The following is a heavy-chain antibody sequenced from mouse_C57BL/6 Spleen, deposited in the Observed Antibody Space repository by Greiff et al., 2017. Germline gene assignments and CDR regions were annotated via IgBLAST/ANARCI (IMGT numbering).Heavy chain of an antibody. D-gene: IGHD2-4*01. CDR3: ACDDFDYGAWLAY. CDR2: IYPGSGST. CDR1: GYTFTSYW. J-gene: IGHJ3*01. V-gene: IGHV1-55*01. Sequence: VQLQQPGAELVKPGASVKMSCKASGYTFTSYWINWVKQRPGQGLEWIGDIYPGSGSTNYNEKFKGKATLTVDTSSSTAYMQLSSLTSEYSALYYCACDDFDYGAWLAYWGQGTLVTVSA.